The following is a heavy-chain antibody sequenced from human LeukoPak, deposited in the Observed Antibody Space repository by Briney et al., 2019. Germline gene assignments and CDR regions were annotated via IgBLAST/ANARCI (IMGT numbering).Heavy chain of an antibody. CDR2: IRFDVGNK. J-gene: IGHJ6*03. V-gene: IGHV3-30*02. CDR3: AETTPYYYYYIDV. D-gene: IGHD4-11*01. CDR1: EFTFSNYG. Sequence: PGGSLRLSCAASEFTFSNYGMHWVPQAPGNGLEWVAFIRFDVGNKYYADSVKGRFTISSDNSKNTLYLQMNSLRAGDTSVYYCAETTPYYYYYIDVWGKGTPVTVSS.